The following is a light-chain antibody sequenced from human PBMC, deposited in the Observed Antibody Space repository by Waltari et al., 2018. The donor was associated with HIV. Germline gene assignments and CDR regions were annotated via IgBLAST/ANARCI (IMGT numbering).Light chain of an antibody. V-gene: IGKV3-15*01. Sequence: EIVMTQSPATLSVSPGERATLSCGASQSVRSNLAWYQQKAGQPPRILIYGASTRATGIPARFSGSGSGTEFTLTISSLQSEDFAVYYCQQYNNWPPLTFGGGTKVEIK. CDR1: QSVRSN. J-gene: IGKJ4*01. CDR3: QQYNNWPPLT. CDR2: GAS.